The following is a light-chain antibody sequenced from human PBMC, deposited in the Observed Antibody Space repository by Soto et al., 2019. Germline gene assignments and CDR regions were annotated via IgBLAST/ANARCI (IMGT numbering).Light chain of an antibody. Sequence: AIQLTQSPSSLSASVGDRVTITCRASQGISSAFAWYQQKPGKAPKLLIYDASSLESGVPSRFSGSGSGTDFTLTISSLQPEDCATYYCQQFNSYPPLTFGGGTKVEIK. CDR3: QQFNSYPPLT. CDR2: DAS. J-gene: IGKJ4*01. V-gene: IGKV1-13*02. CDR1: QGISSA.